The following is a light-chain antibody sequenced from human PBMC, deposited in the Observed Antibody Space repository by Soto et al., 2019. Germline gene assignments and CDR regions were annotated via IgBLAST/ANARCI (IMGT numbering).Light chain of an antibody. CDR3: LQLNSYPLA. CDR2: ASS. CDR1: QGISSY. V-gene: IGKV1-9*01. Sequence: DIQLTQSPSFLSASVGDRATVTCRTSQGISSYLAWYQQQPGKAPKLLIYASSTLQSGVPSRFSGSGPGAEFTLTISSLQPGDFATYYCLQLNSYPLALGQGTRVVI. J-gene: IGKJ1*01.